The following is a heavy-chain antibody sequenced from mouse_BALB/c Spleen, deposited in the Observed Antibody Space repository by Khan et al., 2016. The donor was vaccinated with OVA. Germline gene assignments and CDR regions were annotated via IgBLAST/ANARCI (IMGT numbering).Heavy chain of an antibody. CDR2: INTYTGEP. D-gene: IGHD1-1*02. Sequence: QIQLVQSGPELKQPGETVKISCKASGYTFTNYGMNWVKQAPGKGLKWMGWINTYTGEPTYADDFKGRFAFSLETSASTAYLQINNLKNEDTATYFCASGGYWYFDVWGAGTTVTVSS. CDR3: ASGGYWYFDV. J-gene: IGHJ1*01. CDR1: GYTFTNYG. V-gene: IGHV9-3-1*01.